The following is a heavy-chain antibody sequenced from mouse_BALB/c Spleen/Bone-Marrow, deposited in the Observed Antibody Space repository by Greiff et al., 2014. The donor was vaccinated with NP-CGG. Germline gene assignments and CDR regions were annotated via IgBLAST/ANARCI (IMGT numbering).Heavy chain of an antibody. CDR2: IDPANGNT. J-gene: IGHJ2*01. CDR3: ARYSYGSRGYYFDY. D-gene: IGHD1-1*01. V-gene: IGHV14-3*02. CDR1: GFNIKDTY. Sequence: VQLKESGAELVKPGASVKLSCTASGFNIKDTYMHWVKQRPEQGLEWIGRIDPANGNTKYDPKFQGKATITADTSSNTAYLQLSSLPSEDTAVYYCARYSYGSRGYYFDYWGQGTTLTVSS.